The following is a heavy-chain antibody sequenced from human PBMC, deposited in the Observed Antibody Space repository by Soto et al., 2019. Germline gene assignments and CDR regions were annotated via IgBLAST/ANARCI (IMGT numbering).Heavy chain of an antibody. CDR1: GFTFSNAW. V-gene: IGHV3-15*07. CDR2: IKSKTDGGTT. D-gene: IGHD3-22*01. Sequence: EVQLVESGGGLVKPGGSLTLSCAASGFTFSNAWINWVRQVPGKGLEWVGRIKSKTDGGTTDFAAPVKGRFAISRDDSKNIVYLQMNSLKTEDTAVYYCTTDSYSTIVIVRFDYWGHGTLVTVSS. J-gene: IGHJ4*01. CDR3: TTDSYSTIVIVRFDY.